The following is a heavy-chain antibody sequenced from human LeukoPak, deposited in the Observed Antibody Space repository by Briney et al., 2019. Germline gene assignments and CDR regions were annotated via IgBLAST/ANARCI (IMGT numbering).Heavy chain of an antibody. V-gene: IGHV5-51*01. CDR3: ARLLRSKKTDYDFWTGSLEDYYFDP. CDR2: VYPGDSDT. J-gene: IGHJ5*02. CDR1: GYSFTTYW. Sequence: GESLKISCKASGYSFTTYWIGWVRQMPGKGLEWMGIVYPGDSDTTYSPSFQGQVTISADMSISTSYLQWSSLKATDTAIYYCARLLRSKKTDYDFWTGSLEDYYFDPWGQGTLVTVSS. D-gene: IGHD3-3*01.